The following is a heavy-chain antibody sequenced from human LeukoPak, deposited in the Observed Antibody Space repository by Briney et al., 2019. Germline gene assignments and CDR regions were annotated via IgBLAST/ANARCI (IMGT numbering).Heavy chain of an antibody. D-gene: IGHD3-10*01. CDR3: AVDYYGSGSYYSTDAFDI. V-gene: IGHV3-66*01. J-gene: IGHJ3*02. CDR2: IYSGGST. CDR1: GFTFSSYA. Sequence: GGSLRLSCAASGFTFSSYAMSWVRQAPGKGLEWVSVIYSGGSTYYADSVKGRFTISRDNSKNTLYLQMNSLRAEDTAVYYCAVDYYGSGSYYSTDAFDIWGQGTMVTVSS.